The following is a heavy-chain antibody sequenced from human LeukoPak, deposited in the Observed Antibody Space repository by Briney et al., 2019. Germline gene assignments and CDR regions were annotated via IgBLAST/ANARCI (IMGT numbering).Heavy chain of an antibody. CDR2: INPNSGGT. J-gene: IGHJ3*02. CDR1: GYTFTGYY. CDR3: ARDSGPSANPECGGDCYYDAFDI. Sequence: ASVKVSCKASGYTFTGYYMRWVRQAPGQGLEWMGWINPNSGGTNYAQKFQGRVTMTRDTSISTAYMELSRLRSDDTAVYYCARDSGPSANPECGGDCYYDAFDIWGQGTMVTVSS. V-gene: IGHV1-2*02. D-gene: IGHD2-21*02.